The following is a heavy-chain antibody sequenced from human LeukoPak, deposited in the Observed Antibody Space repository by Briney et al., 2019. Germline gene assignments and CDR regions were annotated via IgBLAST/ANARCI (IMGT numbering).Heavy chain of an antibody. CDR1: GFTFDDYA. D-gene: IGHD6-19*01. J-gene: IGHJ3*02. CDR3: AKDNIAVAGTDAFDI. V-gene: IGHV3-9*01. CDR2: ISWNSGSI. Sequence: GRSLRLSCAASGFTFDDYAMHWVRQAPGKGLEGVSGISWNSGSIGYADSVKGRFTISRDNAKNSLYLQMNSLRAEDTDLYYCAKDNIAVAGTDAFDIWGQGTMVTVSS.